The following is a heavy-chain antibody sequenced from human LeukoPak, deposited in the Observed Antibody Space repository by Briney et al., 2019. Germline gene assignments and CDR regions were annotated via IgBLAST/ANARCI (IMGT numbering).Heavy chain of an antibody. CDR3: ARGVPYDSWSGPHYSDY. D-gene: IGHD3-3*01. Sequence: GSLRLSCAASRFTLSTYWMSWVRQAPGKGLEWVAHIKQDGSQEYYVDSVKGRFTISRDSAKNSLYLQMNSLRAEDTAVYYCARGVPYDSWSGPHYSDYWGQGTLVTVSS. J-gene: IGHJ4*02. CDR2: IKQDGSQE. V-gene: IGHV3-7*01. CDR1: RFTLSTYW.